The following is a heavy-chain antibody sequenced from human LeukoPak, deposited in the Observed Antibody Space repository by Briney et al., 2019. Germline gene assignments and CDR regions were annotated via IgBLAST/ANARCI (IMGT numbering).Heavy chain of an antibody. CDR3: ASSQWELEARGNSFDY. Sequence: SETLSLTCAVYGGSFSGYYWSCIRQPPGKGLEWIGEINHSGSTNYNPSLKSRVTISVDTSKNQFSLKLSSVTAADTAVYYCASSQWELEARGNSFDYWGQGTLVTVSS. D-gene: IGHD1-26*01. V-gene: IGHV4-34*01. J-gene: IGHJ4*02. CDR1: GGSFSGYY. CDR2: INHSGST.